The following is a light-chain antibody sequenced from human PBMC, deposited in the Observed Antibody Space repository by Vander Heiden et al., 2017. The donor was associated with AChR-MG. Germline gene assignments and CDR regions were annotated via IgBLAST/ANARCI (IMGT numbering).Light chain of an antibody. V-gene: IGKV3-15*01. Sequence: IVMTQAPATLSVSPGGSATLSCRASQSVSSNLAWYQQKPGQAPRLLIYGASTSATGIPARFSGSGSGTEFTLTISSLQSEDFAIYYCQQYNNWPPLTFGGGTKVEIK. CDR2: GAS. J-gene: IGKJ4*01. CDR1: QSVSSN. CDR3: QQYNNWPPLT.